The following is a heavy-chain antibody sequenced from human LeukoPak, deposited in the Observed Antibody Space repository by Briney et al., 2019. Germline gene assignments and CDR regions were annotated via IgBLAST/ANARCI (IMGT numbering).Heavy chain of an antibody. CDR2: ISGSGGST. CDR1: GFTFSSYA. Sequence: GGSLRLSCAASGFTFSSYAMSWVRQAPGKGLEWVSAISGSGGSTYYADSVKGRFTISRDNSKNTLYLQMGSLRAEDMAVYYCARGALGYCSSTSCFATQFGAWGQGTLVTVSS. CDR3: ARGALGYCSSTSCFATQFGA. D-gene: IGHD2-2*01. J-gene: IGHJ5*02. V-gene: IGHV3-23*01.